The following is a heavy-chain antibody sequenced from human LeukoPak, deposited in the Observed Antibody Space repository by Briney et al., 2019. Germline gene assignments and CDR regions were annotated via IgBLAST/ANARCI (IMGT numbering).Heavy chain of an antibody. CDR2: VYDSGST. CDR3: ARESGELIGYQWIDP. J-gene: IGHJ5*02. Sequence: SETLSLTCTISDDAITIGSHYWSWLRQPPGKALQWIGRVYDSGSTDYNVSLRSRVAISVDMSKKQFSLRLSSVTAADTAVYYCARESGELIGYQWIDPWGQGILVTVSS. CDR1: DDAITIGSHY. V-gene: IGHV4-61*01. D-gene: IGHD3-10*01.